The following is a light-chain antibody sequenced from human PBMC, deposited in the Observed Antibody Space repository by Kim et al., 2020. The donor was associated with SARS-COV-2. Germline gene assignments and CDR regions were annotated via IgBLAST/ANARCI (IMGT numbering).Light chain of an antibody. CDR2: DSS. J-gene: IGKJ1*01. CDR3: QQRGNWPWT. CDR1: ENARDF. Sequence: LSPGDTATLSCRARENARDFLAWYQQKGGRPPRLLIYDSSHRATGTPARFSGSGSGTDFSLTISSLESDDFALYYCQQRGNWPWTFGQGTKVDIK. V-gene: IGKV3-11*01.